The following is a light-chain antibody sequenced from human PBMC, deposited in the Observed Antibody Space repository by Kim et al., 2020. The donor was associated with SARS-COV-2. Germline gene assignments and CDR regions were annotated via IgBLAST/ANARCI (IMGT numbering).Light chain of an antibody. CDR2: TNS. CDR3: QSYDSSLSGFVV. CDR1: STNIGAGYD. Sequence: VTSSCTGSSTNIGAGYDVHWYQQLPGTDPKLLIFTNSNRPSGVPDRFSGSKSGTSASLAITGLQAEDEADYYCQSYDSSLSGFVVFGGGTQLTVL. J-gene: IGLJ2*01. V-gene: IGLV1-40*01.